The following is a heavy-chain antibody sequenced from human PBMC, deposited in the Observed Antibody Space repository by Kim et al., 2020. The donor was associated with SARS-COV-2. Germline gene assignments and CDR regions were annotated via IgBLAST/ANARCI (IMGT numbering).Heavy chain of an antibody. J-gene: IGHJ6*02. Sequence: ASVKVSCKASGYTFTSYYMHWVRQAPGQGLEWMGIINPSGGSTSYAQKFQGRVTMTRDTSTSTVYMELSSLRSEDTAVYYCARVIGAAVAGPYYYYGMDVWGQGTTVTVSS. CDR2: INPSGGST. CDR1: GYTFTSYY. V-gene: IGHV1-46*01. CDR3: ARVIGAAVAGPYYYYGMDV. D-gene: IGHD6-19*01.